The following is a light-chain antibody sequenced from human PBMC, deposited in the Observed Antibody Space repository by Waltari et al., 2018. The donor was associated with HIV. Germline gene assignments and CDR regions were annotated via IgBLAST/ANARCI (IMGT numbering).Light chain of an antibody. CDR3: LQTFNTPLT. CDR2: RAS. J-gene: IGKJ3*01. Sequence: DIQMTQSPSSLYASLGDRVTFTCRASKNIYTFVNWFQVKPGKTPRLLNYRASNLERGVPSRFSGSGSGTEFSLTISSVQPDDVATYFCLQTFNTPLTFGPGTKLDV. CDR1: KNIYTF. V-gene: IGKV1-39*01.